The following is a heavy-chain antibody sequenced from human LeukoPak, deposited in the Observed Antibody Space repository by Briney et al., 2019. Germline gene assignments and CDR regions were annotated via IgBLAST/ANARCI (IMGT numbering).Heavy chain of an antibody. CDR2: IYYSGST. CDR3: ARQKSSGWFTDPIRDY. Sequence: PSETLSLTCTVSGGSISSSSYYWGWIRQPPGKGLEWIGSIYYSGSTYYNPSLKSRVTISVDTSKNQFSLKLSSVTAADTAVYYCARQKSSGWFTDPIRDYWGQGTLVTVSS. J-gene: IGHJ4*02. D-gene: IGHD6-19*01. V-gene: IGHV4-39*01. CDR1: GGSISSSSYY.